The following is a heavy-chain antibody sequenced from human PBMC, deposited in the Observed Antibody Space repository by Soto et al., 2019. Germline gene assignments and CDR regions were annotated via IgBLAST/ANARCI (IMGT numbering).Heavy chain of an antibody. V-gene: IGHV1-69*02. D-gene: IGHD6-19*01. CDR3: ATLPVADGEFDL. CDR1: GGTFSSYT. J-gene: IGHJ3*01. Sequence: QVQLVQSGAEVKTPGSSVKVSCKASGGTFSSYTISWVRQAPGQGLEWMGRIIPILGIAKYAQKFHGRVTITAEKSTSTADTELISLRSEDTAVYYGATLPVADGEFDLWGQATMVTVSS. CDR2: IIPILGIA.